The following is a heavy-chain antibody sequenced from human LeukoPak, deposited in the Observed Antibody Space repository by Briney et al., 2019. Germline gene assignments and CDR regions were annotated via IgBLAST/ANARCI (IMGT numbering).Heavy chain of an antibody. CDR2: INIDGSIT. Sequence: PGGSLRLSCAASGFTFSTYPMHWVRQAPGKGLMWVSRINIDGSITSYADSVKGRFTISRDNAKNTLYLQMNSLRAEDTAVYYCTRDSSGYLWGQGALVTVSS. J-gene: IGHJ5*02. V-gene: IGHV3-74*01. D-gene: IGHD3-22*01. CDR1: GFTFSTYP. CDR3: TRDSSGYL.